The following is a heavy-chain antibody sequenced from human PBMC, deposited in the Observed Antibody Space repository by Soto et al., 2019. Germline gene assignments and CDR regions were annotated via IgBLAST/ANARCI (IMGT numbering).Heavy chain of an antibody. V-gene: IGHV3-7*03. CDR3: AKYARVRLTTGFDS. J-gene: IGHJ4*02. CDR2: IKQDGSEK. D-gene: IGHD4-17*01. CDR1: GFTFSSYW. Sequence: EVQLVESGGGLVQPGGSLRLSCAASGFTFSSYWMSWVRQAPGKGLEWVANIKQDGSEKYYVDSVKGRFTISRDNAKNSLYLQMNSLRAEDTAVYYCAKYARVRLTTGFDSWGQGTLVAVSS.